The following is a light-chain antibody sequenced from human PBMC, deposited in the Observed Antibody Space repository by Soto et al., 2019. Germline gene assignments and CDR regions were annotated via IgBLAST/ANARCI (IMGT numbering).Light chain of an antibody. CDR3: QQSYSTPIT. Sequence: DIQMTQSPSSLSASVLYRVTITFRASQSISSYLNCYQQKPGKAPKLLIYAASSLQSGVPSRFSGSGSGTDFTLTISSLQPEDFATYYCQQSYSTPITFGQGTRLEIK. J-gene: IGKJ5*01. CDR1: QSISSY. V-gene: IGKV1-39*01. CDR2: AAS.